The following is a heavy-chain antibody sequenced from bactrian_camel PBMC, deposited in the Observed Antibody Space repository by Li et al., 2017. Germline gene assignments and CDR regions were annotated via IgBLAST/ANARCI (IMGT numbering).Heavy chain of an antibody. D-gene: IGHD4*01. Sequence: HVQLVESGGGSVQAGGSLRLSCAVSGYTYTRYCMGGFRQGPGKVREGVASIRSDGVINYVDSGKGRFTTSSDNAENTVYLQMSSLKSEDTGRYYCATGDEYSDSGPGFGHWGQGTQVTVS. CDR2: IRSDGVI. CDR1: GYTYTRYC. V-gene: IGHV3S9*01. J-gene: IGHJ4*01. CDR3: ATGDEYSDSGPGFGH.